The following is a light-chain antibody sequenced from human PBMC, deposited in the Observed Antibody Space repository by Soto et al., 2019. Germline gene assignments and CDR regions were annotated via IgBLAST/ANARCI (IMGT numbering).Light chain of an antibody. CDR3: QQYGSSSYT. Sequence: EIVLTQSPGTLSLSPGERATLSCRASQSIASSYLTWYQHKPGQAPRLLIYGASSRATGIPDRFSGSGSGTDCTLTISRLEHEDFAVYYCQQYGSSSYTFGQGTQVEIK. J-gene: IGKJ2*01. CDR1: QSIASSY. V-gene: IGKV3-20*01. CDR2: GAS.